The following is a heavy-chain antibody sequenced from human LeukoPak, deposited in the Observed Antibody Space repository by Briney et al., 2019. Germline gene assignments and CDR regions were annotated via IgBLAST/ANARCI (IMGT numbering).Heavy chain of an antibody. CDR3: ARGYTDGWLIGY. CDR2: VYYTGST. D-gene: IGHD6-19*01. Sequence: SDTLSLTRSVSGGSVSNYYWSWIRQPPGKGLEWIGYVYYTGSTNYNPSLKSRVTMFEDKSKNQFSLRLYSVAVADTAVYYCARGYTDGWLIGYWGQGTLVTVSS. V-gene: IGHV4-59*08. CDR1: GGSVSNYY. J-gene: IGHJ4*02.